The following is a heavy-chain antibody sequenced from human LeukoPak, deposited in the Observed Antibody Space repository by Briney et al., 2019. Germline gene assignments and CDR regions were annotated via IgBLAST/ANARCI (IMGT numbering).Heavy chain of an antibody. CDR2: IYYSEST. Sequence: KSSETLSLTCTVSGGSISSYYWSWIRQPPGQGLEWIGYIYYSESTNYNPSLKSRVTISVDTSKNQFFLNLSSVTAADTAVYYCARNFPGRTEDVWGKGTTVIVSS. V-gene: IGHV4-59*01. CDR1: GGSISSYY. CDR3: ARNFPGRTEDV. D-gene: IGHD1-14*01. J-gene: IGHJ6*04.